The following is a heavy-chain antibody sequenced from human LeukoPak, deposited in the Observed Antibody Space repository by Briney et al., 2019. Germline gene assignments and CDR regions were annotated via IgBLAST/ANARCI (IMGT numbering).Heavy chain of an antibody. J-gene: IGHJ3*02. CDR2: ISWNSGSI. Sequence: GRSLRLSCAASGFTFDDYAMHWVRQAPGKGLEWVSGISWNSGSIGYADSVKGRFTISRDNAKNSLYLQMNSLRAEDTALYYCARTRGYCSSTSCYTSAFDIWGQGTMVTVSS. CDR3: ARTRGYCSSTSCYTSAFDI. D-gene: IGHD2-2*02. CDR1: GFTFDDYA. V-gene: IGHV3-9*01.